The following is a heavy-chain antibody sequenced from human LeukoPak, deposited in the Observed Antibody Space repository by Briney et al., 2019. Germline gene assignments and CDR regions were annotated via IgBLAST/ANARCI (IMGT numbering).Heavy chain of an antibody. CDR2: ISYDGSNK. Sequence: GGSLRLSCAASGFTFSSYAMHWVRQAPGKGLEWVAVISYDGSNKYYADSVKGRFTISRDNSKNTLYLQMNNLRAEDTAVYYCGGRLAYWGQGTLVTVSS. CDR3: GGRLAY. J-gene: IGHJ4*02. CDR1: GFTFSSYA. V-gene: IGHV3-30-3*01.